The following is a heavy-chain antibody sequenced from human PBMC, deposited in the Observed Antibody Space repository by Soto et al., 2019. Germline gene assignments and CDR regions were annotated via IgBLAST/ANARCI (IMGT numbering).Heavy chain of an antibody. V-gene: IGHV4-61*08. CDR1: GGSISSGGYY. CDR2: IYYSGST. Sequence: PSETLSLTCTVSGGSISSGGYYWSWIRQHPGKGLEWIGYIYYSGSTNYNTSLKSRVTISVETSKNQFSLKLSSVTAADTAVYYCARQGDFWSGTTLYYYYYMDVWGKGTTVTVSS. CDR3: ARQGDFWSGTTLYYYYYMDV. D-gene: IGHD3-3*01. J-gene: IGHJ6*03.